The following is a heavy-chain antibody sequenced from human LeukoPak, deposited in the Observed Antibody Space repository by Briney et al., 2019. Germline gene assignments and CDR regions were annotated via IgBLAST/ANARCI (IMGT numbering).Heavy chain of an antibody. D-gene: IGHD1-26*01. CDR1: GFTLSSYY. CDR3: TRGGGANYYGDYFDY. J-gene: IGHJ4*02. CDR2: MSYDETTA. V-gene: IGHV3-30*14. Sequence: GGSLRLSCAGSGFTLSSYYMHWVRQAPDKGLEWVAVMSYDETTANYAGSVQGRFTVSRDNSKNTLFLQINSLRAEDVAMYFCTRGGGANYYGDYFDYWSQGTLVTVSS.